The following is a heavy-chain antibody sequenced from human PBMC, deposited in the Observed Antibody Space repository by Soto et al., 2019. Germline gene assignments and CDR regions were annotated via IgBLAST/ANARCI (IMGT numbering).Heavy chain of an antibody. Sequence: SSETLSLTCTVSGGSVSSENYYWSWIRQPPGKGLEWIGYIYYSGSTNYNPSLKSRVTISVDTSKNQFSLKLSSVTAADTAVYYCAREPPHRMRKPTKEAFDIWGQGTMVTVSS. CDR3: AREPPHRMRKPTKEAFDI. V-gene: IGHV4-61*01. D-gene: IGHD2-15*01. CDR1: GGSVSSENYY. J-gene: IGHJ3*02. CDR2: IYYSGST.